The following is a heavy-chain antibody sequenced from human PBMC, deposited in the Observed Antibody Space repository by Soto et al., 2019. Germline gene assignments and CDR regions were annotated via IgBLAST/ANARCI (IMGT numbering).Heavy chain of an antibody. V-gene: IGHV1-18*01. Sequence: QVQLVQSGAEVKKPGASVKVSCKASGYTFTSYGFSWVRQAPGQGLEWMGWISAYNGNTNSAQKLQGRVTMTTDTSTSTAYMELRSLRSDDTAVYYCARDPQDRYYGDYQLDYWGQGTLVTVSS. CDR1: GYTFTSYG. D-gene: IGHD4-17*01. CDR3: ARDPQDRYYGDYQLDY. CDR2: ISAYNGNT. J-gene: IGHJ4*02.